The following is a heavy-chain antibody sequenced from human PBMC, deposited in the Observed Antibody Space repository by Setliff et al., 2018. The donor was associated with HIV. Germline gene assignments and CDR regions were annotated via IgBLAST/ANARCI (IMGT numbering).Heavy chain of an antibody. Sequence: QPGGSLRLSCAASGFTFSAHGMHWVRQAPGKGLEWVAFINYDESYEYYADSVKGRVTISRDNSANTVDLQMNSLRAEDTAVYYCAKDGDYGNWDYDAFDIWGQGTMVTVSS. J-gene: IGHJ3*02. CDR2: INYDESYE. CDR3: AKDGDYGNWDYDAFDI. CDR1: GFTFSAHG. V-gene: IGHV3-30*02. D-gene: IGHD1-7*01.